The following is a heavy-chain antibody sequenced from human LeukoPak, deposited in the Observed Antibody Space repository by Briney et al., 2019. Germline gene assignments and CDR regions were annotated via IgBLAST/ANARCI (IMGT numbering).Heavy chain of an antibody. Sequence: ASVKVSCQVSRYTLTELSMHWVRQPPGKGREWMGGFDHEDGETIYAQKLQGRVTMTEDTSTDTAYMELSSLRSEDTAVYYCATVRITMIRGVMPRNYYGMDVWGQGTTVTVSS. D-gene: IGHD3-10*01. J-gene: IGHJ6*02. V-gene: IGHV1-24*01. CDR2: FDHEDGET. CDR3: ATVRITMIRGVMPRNYYGMDV. CDR1: RYTLTELS.